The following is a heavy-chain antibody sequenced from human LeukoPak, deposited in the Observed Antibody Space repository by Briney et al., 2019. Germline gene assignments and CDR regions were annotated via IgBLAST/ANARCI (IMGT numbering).Heavy chain of an antibody. CDR3: ARSSSGWHFDY. D-gene: IGHD6-19*01. CDR1: GGSFSGYY. Sequence: SETLSLTCAVYGGSFSGYYWSWIRQPPGKGLEWIGEINHSGSTNYNPSLKSRVTISVDTSKNQFSLQLSSVTAADTAVYYCARSSSGWHFDYWGQGTLVTVSS. V-gene: IGHV4-34*01. CDR2: INHSGST. J-gene: IGHJ4*02.